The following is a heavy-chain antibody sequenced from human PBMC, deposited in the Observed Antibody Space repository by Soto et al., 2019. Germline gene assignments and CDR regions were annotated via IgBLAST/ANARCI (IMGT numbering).Heavy chain of an antibody. Sequence: ASVKVSCKASGYTFTGYYMHWVRQAPGQGLEWMGWINPNSGGTNYAQKLQGWVTMTRDTSISTAYMELSRLRSDDTAVYYCARDRSITMVRGVNLGYFDYWGQGTLVTVSS. CDR3: ARDRSITMVRGVNLGYFDY. CDR1: GYTFTGYY. V-gene: IGHV1-2*04. CDR2: INPNSGGT. D-gene: IGHD3-10*01. J-gene: IGHJ4*02.